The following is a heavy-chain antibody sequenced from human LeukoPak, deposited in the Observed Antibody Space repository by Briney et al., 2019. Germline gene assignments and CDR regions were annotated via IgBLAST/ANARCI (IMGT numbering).Heavy chain of an antibody. D-gene: IGHD3-16*01. J-gene: IGHJ5*02. CDR2: IYYSGST. CDR1: GGSISSGGYH. CDR3: ARGGFILFDP. Sequence: PSQTLSLTCTVSGGSISSGGYHWSWLRQHPGTGLEWIGYIYYSGSTYYNPSLKSRVTISVDTSKNQFSLKLSSVTAADTAVYYCARGGFILFDPWGQGTLVTVSS. V-gene: IGHV4-31*03.